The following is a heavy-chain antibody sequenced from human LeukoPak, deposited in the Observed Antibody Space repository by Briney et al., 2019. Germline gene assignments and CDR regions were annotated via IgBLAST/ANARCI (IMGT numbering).Heavy chain of an antibody. V-gene: IGHV4-39*07. D-gene: IGHD3-22*01. Sequence: SETLSLTCTVSGSSISSSSYYWGWIRQPPGKGLEWVGSIYHSGSTYYNPSLKSRVTISVDTSKNQFSLKLSSVTAADTAVYYCAQDYYDSSGYYARWGQGTLVTVSS. CDR1: GSSISSSSYY. CDR2: IYHSGST. CDR3: AQDYYDSSGYYAR. J-gene: IGHJ4*02.